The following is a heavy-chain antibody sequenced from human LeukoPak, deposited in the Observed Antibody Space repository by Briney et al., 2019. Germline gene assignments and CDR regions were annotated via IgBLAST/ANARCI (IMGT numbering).Heavy chain of an antibody. CDR2: INHSGST. V-gene: IGHV4-34*01. Sequence: PSETLSLTCAVYGGSFSGYYWSWIRQPPGKGLEWIGEINHSGSTNYNPSLKSRVTISVDTSKNQFSLKLSSVTAADTAVYYCARDPGYYYDSSGYRGPAYNWFDPWGQGTLVTVSS. J-gene: IGHJ5*02. CDR1: GGSFSGYY. CDR3: ARDPGYYYDSSGYRGPAYNWFDP. D-gene: IGHD3-22*01.